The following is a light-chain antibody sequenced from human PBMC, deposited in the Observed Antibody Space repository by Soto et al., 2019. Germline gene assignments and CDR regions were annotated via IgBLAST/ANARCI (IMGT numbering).Light chain of an antibody. CDR3: SSYTSSSTSPYV. Sequence: QSVLTQPASVSGSPGQSISISCTGTSSDVGGYNYVSWYQQHPGKAPKLMIYEVSNRPSGVSNRFSGSKSGNTASLTISGLQAEDEADYYCSSYTSSSTSPYVFGTGTK. J-gene: IGLJ1*01. CDR2: EVS. CDR1: SSDVGGYNY. V-gene: IGLV2-14*01.